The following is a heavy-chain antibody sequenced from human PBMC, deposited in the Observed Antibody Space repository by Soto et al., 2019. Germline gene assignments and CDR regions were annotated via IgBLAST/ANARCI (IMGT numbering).Heavy chain of an antibody. Sequence: PSETLSLTCAVYGGSFSGYYWSWIRQPPGKGLEWIGEINHSGSTNYNPSLKSRVTISVDTSKNQFSLKLSSVTAADTAVYYCARGVRITTVRGGKKPVPVAFDIWGQGTMVTVSS. CDR3: ARGVRITTVRGGKKPVPVAFDI. CDR1: GGSFSGYY. J-gene: IGHJ3*02. V-gene: IGHV4-34*01. D-gene: IGHD3-10*01. CDR2: INHSGST.